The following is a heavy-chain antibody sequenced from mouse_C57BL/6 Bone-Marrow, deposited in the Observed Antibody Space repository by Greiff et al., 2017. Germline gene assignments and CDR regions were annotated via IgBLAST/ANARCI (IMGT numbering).Heavy chain of an antibody. V-gene: IGHV1-55*01. CDR3: ARDITTVVPYYCDY. J-gene: IGHJ2*01. Sequence: QVQLQQPGAELVKPGASVKMSCKASGYTFTSYWITWVKQRPGQGLEWIGDIYPGSGSTNYNEKFKSKATLTVDTSSSTAYMQLSSLTSEDSAVYDCARDITTVVPYYCDYGGQGTTLTVSS. CDR2: IYPGSGST. CDR1: GYTFTSYW. D-gene: IGHD1-1*01.